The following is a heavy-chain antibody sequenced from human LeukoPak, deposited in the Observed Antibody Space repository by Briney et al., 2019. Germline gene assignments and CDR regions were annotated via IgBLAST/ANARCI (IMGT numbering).Heavy chain of an antibody. CDR3: ARTAYYYDSSGYDDAIDI. J-gene: IGHJ3*02. V-gene: IGHV3-11*01. D-gene: IGHD3-22*01. CDR1: GFTFSDYY. Sequence: GGSLRLSCAASGFTFSDYYMSWIRQAPGKGLEWVSHISRSGSTRYYADSLKGRFTISRDNAKNSLYLQMNSLRAEDTAVYYCARTAYYYDSSGYDDAIDIWGQGTMVTVSS. CDR2: ISRSGSTR.